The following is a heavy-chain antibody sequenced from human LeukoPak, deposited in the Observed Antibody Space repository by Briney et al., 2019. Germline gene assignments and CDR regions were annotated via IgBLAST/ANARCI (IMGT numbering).Heavy chain of an antibody. CDR1: VFTFSSYS. J-gene: IGHJ5*02. CDR2: ISSSSSYI. CDR3: ARVPNVIAVAQYNWFDP. Sequence: GGSLTLFCAACVFTFSSYSMNWVRQAPGKGLEWVSSISSSSSYIYYADSVKGRFTISRDNAKNSLYLQMNSLRPEDTAVYYCARVPNVIAVAQYNWFDPWGQGPLVTVSS. V-gene: IGHV3-21*01. D-gene: IGHD6-19*01.